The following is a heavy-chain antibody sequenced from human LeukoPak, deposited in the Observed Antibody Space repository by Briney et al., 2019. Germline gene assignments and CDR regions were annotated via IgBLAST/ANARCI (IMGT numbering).Heavy chain of an antibody. CDR3: ATERNWVFDY. V-gene: IGHV3-23*01. CDR1: GFTFSSYA. J-gene: IGHJ4*02. Sequence: GGSLRLSCAASGFTFSSYAMSWVRQAPGKGLEWVSAITGSGGSTYYADSVEGRFTISRDNSKNTLYVQMNSLRAEDTAVYYCATERNWVFDYWGQGTLVTVSS. CDR2: ITGSGGST. D-gene: IGHD7-27*01.